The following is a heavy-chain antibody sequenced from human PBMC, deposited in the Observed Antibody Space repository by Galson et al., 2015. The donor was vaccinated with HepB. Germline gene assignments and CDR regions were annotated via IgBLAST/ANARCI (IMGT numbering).Heavy chain of an antibody. J-gene: IGHJ6*02. D-gene: IGHD3-3*01. CDR2: IYTSGST. Sequence: ETLSLTCTVSGGSINSYYWSWIRQPAGKGLEWIGRIYTSGSTNYNPSLKSRVTMSVDTSKNQFSLKLSSVTAADTAVYYCARDGNYDFWSGYYRYYYYGMDVWGQGTTVTVSS. CDR1: GGSINSYY. V-gene: IGHV4-4*07. CDR3: ARDGNYDFWSGYYRYYYYGMDV.